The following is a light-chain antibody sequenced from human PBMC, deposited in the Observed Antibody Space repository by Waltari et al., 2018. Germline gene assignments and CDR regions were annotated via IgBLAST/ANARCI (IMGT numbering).Light chain of an antibody. CDR3: QAWDSSTGV. V-gene: IGLV3-1*01. Sequence: SYELTQPTSVSVSPGQTASITCSADTLGDKYACWPQQMPGQSPVLVTDQESKRPSGIPERVSVSKPGNAATLTISGTQAMDEADYCCQAWDSSTGVFGTGTKVTVL. CDR1: TLGDKY. CDR2: QES. J-gene: IGLJ1*01.